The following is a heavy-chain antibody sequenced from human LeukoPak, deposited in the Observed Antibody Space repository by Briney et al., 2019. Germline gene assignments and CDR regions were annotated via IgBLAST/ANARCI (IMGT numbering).Heavy chain of an antibody. CDR1: GGSISSGGYS. CDR3: ARDSNWGTLFDY. Sequence: PSETLSLTCTVSGGSISSGGYSWGWIRQHPGKGLEWIGYIYYSGSTYYNPSLKSRVTISVDTSKNQFSLKLSSVTAADTAVYYCARDSNWGTLFDYWGQGTLVTVSS. V-gene: IGHV4-31*03. J-gene: IGHJ4*02. CDR2: IYYSGST. D-gene: IGHD7-27*01.